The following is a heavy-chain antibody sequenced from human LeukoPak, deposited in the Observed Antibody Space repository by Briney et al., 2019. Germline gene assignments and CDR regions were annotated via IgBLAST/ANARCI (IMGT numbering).Heavy chain of an antibody. CDR2: ISAYNGNT. J-gene: IGHJ4*02. V-gene: IGHV1-18*01. D-gene: IGHD3-22*01. CDR3: ARTAGYDTVYYFDY. Sequence: ASVKVSCKASGYTSTSYGISWVRQAPGQGLEWMGWISAYNGNTNYAQKLQGRVTMTTDTSTSTAYMELRSLRSDDTAVYYCARTAGYDTVYYFDYWGQGTLVTVSS. CDR1: GYTSTSYG.